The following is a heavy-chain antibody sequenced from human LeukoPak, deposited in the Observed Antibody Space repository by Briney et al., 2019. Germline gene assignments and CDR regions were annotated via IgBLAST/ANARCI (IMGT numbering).Heavy chain of an antibody. V-gene: IGHV1-58*02. CDR1: GFTFTSSA. J-gene: IGHJ4*02. Sequence: SVKVSCKASGFTFTSSAMQWVRQARGQRLEWIGWIVVGSGNTNYAQKFQERVTTTRDMSTSRAYMELSSLRSEDTAVYYCAAVQVGANYYFDYWGQGTLVTVSS. CDR3: AAVQVGANYYFDY. CDR2: IVVGSGNT. D-gene: IGHD1-26*01.